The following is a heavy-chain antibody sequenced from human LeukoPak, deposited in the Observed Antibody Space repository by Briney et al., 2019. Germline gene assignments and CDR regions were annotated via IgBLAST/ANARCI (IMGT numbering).Heavy chain of an antibody. V-gene: IGHV1-46*01. J-gene: IGHJ5*02. CDR2: INPTGTST. CDR3: ARDNSVGDIAWWFDP. Sequence: ASVTVSCKASGYSFTRHYMHWVRQAPGQGLEWLGLINPTGTSTLYARKFQGRVTMTRDMSTTTDYMELSSLRSEDTAVYYCARDNSVGDIAWWFDPWGQGTLVTVSS. CDR1: GYSFTRHY. D-gene: IGHD1-26*01.